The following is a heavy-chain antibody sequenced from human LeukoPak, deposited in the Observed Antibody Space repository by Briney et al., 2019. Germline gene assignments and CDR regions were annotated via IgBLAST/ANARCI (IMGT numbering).Heavy chain of an antibody. J-gene: IGHJ4*02. D-gene: IGHD6-6*01. CDR3: ARSGGSSSLGY. CDR2: INTDGSST. CDR1: GFTFSSYW. V-gene: IGHV3-74*01. Sequence: GGSLRLSCAASGFTFSSYWMHWVRQAPGKGLVWVSHINTDGSSTTYADSVKGRLTISRDNAKNTLYLQMNSLRAEDTAVYYCARSGGSSSLGYWGQETLVTVSS.